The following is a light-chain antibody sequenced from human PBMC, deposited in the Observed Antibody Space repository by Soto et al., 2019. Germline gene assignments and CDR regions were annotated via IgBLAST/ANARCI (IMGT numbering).Light chain of an antibody. CDR1: QSVPSTY. J-gene: IGKJ1*01. CDR2: GTS. Sequence: VLSQSPGRLSLSPGETATLSCRASQSVPSTYFAWYQQKSGQPPRLLISGTSNRATGIPDRFSGSGSGRDFTLTISRLETEDFAVYFCQQFGNSPWTFGQGTKVDIK. CDR3: QQFGNSPWT. V-gene: IGKV3-20*01.